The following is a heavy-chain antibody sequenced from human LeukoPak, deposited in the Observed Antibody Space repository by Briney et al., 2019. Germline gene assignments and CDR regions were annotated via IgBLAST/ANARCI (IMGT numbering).Heavy chain of an antibody. J-gene: IGHJ4*02. CDR2: ISGSDPGT. CDR3: ARDSGD. D-gene: IGHD6-19*01. Sequence: GGSLRLSCAASGFTFSTYAMSWIRQAPGQGLEWVSAISGSDPGTYHADSVKGRFTISRDNSKNTLYLQMNSLRAEDTAVYYCARDSGDWGQGTLVTVSS. CDR1: GFTFSTYA. V-gene: IGHV3-23*01.